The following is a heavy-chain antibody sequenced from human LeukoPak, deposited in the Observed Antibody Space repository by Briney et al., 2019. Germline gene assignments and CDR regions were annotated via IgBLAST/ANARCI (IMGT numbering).Heavy chain of an antibody. D-gene: IGHD3-22*01. Sequence: NPSETLSLTCAVYGGSFSGYYWSWIRQPPGKGLEWIGEINHSGSTYYNPSLKSRVTISVDTSKNQFSLKLSSVTAADTAVYYCARMSYDSSGYHGGGGPFFDYWGQGTLVTVSS. CDR1: GGSFSGYY. CDR2: INHSGST. CDR3: ARMSYDSSGYHGGGGPFFDY. J-gene: IGHJ4*02. V-gene: IGHV4-34*01.